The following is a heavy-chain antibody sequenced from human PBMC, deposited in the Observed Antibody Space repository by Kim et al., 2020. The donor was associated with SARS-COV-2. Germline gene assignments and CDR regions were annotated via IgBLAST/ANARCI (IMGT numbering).Heavy chain of an antibody. D-gene: IGHD4-17*01. J-gene: IGHJ4*02. V-gene: IGHV3-7*01. CDR2: IKQDGSGK. CDR1: GFTDSNCW. Sequence: GGSLRLSCAASGFTDSNCWMSWVRQAPGKGLDWVANIKQDGSGKSYVDSVKGRFTISRDNSKNSLYLQMNSLRVEDTAVYYCASRTCNSRDYLAVFDYWGQGTLVTVSS. CDR3: ASRTCNSRDYLAVFDY.